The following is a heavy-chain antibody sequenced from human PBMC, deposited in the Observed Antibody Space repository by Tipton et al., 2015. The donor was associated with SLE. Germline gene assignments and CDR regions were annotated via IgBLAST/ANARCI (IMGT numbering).Heavy chain of an antibody. J-gene: IGHJ4*02. CDR2: ISGSGGST. V-gene: IGHV3-23*01. D-gene: IGHD3-3*01. CDR1: GFTFSSYA. Sequence: SLRLSCAASGFTFSSYAMSWVRLAPGKGLEWVSAISGSGGSTYYADSVKGRFTISRDNSKNTLYLQMNSLRAEDTAVYYCAKDLADYDFWSRGDYWGQGTLVTVSS. CDR3: AKDLADYDFWSRGDY.